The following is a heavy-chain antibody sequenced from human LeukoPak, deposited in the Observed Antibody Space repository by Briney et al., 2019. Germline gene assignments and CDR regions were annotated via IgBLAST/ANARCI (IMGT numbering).Heavy chain of an antibody. CDR3: AKEGRSLQTY. CDR1: GFTLSTNA. Sequence: GGSLRLSCLTSGFTLSTNAMSWVRQAPGKGLEWISGISGSGASTYYADSVKGRFTISRDDSRSTLYLEMNSLRGDDTAVYYCAKEGRSLQTYWGQGTLVTVSS. V-gene: IGHV3-23*01. D-gene: IGHD5-24*01. J-gene: IGHJ4*02. CDR2: ISGSGAST.